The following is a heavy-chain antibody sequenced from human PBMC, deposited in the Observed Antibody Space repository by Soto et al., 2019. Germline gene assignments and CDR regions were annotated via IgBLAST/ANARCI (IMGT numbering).Heavy chain of an antibody. CDR2: MSISGGST. Sequence: EVQLLESGGGLVQPGGSLRLSGAASGFTFSSYAMSWVRQAPGKGLEWVSAMSISGGSTYYADSVKGRFTISRDKSENTVYLQMNSLRAEDTAVYYCTRGFSSSYHYFDYWGQGTQVTVSS. J-gene: IGHJ4*02. CDR3: TRGFSSSYHYFDY. V-gene: IGHV3-23*01. CDR1: GFTFSSYA. D-gene: IGHD2-2*01.